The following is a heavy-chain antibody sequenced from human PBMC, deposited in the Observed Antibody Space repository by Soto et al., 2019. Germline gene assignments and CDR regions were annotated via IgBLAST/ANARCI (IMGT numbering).Heavy chain of an antibody. D-gene: IGHD3-16*01. J-gene: IGHJ1*01. CDR2: INPSGGST. V-gene: IGHV1-46*02. Sequence: DAEQVSCKASGYTFKSYNIHWVRQAPGQGLECMGIINPSGGSTTYAKTFQGRVTMTRDTPTTPAYMALSSLRAENTTVEYEAREYTEGAAGGNVRDAHWG. CDR3: AREYTEGAAGGNVRDAH. CDR1: GYTFKSYN.